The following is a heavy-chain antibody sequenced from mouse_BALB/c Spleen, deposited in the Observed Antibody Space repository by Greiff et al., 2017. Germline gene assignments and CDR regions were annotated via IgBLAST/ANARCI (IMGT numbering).Heavy chain of an antibody. V-gene: IGHV1-9*01. CDR2: ILPGSGST. CDR3: ARGGYYGNYEGYFDV. J-gene: IGHJ1*01. Sequence: QVQLKESGAELMKPGASVKISCKATGYTFSSYWIEWVKQRPGHGLEWIGEILPGSGSTNYNEKFKGKATFTADTSSNTAYMQLSSLTSEDSAVYYCARGGYYGNYEGYFDVWGAGTTVTVSS. D-gene: IGHD2-1*01. CDR1: GYTFSSYW.